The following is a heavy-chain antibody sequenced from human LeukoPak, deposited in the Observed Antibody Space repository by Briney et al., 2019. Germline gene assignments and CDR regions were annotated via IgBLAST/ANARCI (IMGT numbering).Heavy chain of an antibody. V-gene: IGHV3-21*01. Sequence: GGSLRLSCAASGFAFSSYSMNWVRQAPGKGLEWVSSISSSSSYIYYADSVKGRFTISRDNAKNSLYLQMNSLRAEDTAVYYCARALSDYYGSGSYDNWVAFDYWGQGTLVTVSS. CDR1: GFAFSSYS. CDR2: ISSSSSYI. J-gene: IGHJ4*02. CDR3: ARALSDYYGSGSYDNWVAFDY. D-gene: IGHD3-10*01.